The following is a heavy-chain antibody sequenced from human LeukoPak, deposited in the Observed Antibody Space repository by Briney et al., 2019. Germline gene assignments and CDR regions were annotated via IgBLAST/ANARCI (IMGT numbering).Heavy chain of an antibody. J-gene: IGHJ5*02. D-gene: IGHD3-3*01. CDR2: ISGYNGNT. CDR1: GYTFTNYA. CDR3: ARGLAWLTRRHTWFDP. Sequence: GASVKVSCKASGYTFTNYAISWVRQAPGQGLEWMGWISGYNGNTNYAQKLQGRVTMTTDTSTRTAYMELRSLRSDDTAVYYCARGLAWLTRRHTWFDPWGQGTLVTVSS. V-gene: IGHV1-18*01.